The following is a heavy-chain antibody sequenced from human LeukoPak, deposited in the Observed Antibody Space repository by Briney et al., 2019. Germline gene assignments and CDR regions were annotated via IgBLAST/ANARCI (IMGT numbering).Heavy chain of an antibody. J-gene: IGHJ4*02. D-gene: IGHD3-10*01. V-gene: IGHV3-21*01. CDR3: ARDERRARYGSGIFDY. Sequence: PGGSLRLSCAASGFSFSSMSWVRQAPGKGLEWVSSISSSSSYIYYADSVKGRFTISRDNAKNSLYLQMNSLRAEDTAVYYCARDERRARYGSGIFDYWGQGTLVTVPS. CDR1: GFSFSS. CDR2: ISSSSSYI.